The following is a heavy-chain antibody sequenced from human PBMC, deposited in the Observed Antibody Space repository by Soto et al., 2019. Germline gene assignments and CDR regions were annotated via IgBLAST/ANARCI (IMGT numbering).Heavy chain of an antibody. CDR3: VRESPGLVPPNWVDP. D-gene: IGHD1-26*01. CDR1: GGSIDGYY. V-gene: IGHV4-4*07. CDR2: MFISGSH. J-gene: IGHJ5*02. Sequence: QVQLQESGPGLVKPSETLSLTCTVSGGSIDGYYWTWIRQSAGKGLEWIGRMFISGSHKYNPSLQSRVTMSVDSSKNQFSLTLTSVTAADTAVYYCVRESPGLVPPNWVDPWGPGMQVTVSS.